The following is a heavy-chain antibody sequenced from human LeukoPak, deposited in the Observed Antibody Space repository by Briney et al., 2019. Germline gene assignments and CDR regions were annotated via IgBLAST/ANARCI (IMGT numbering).Heavy chain of an antibody. J-gene: IGHJ3*02. D-gene: IGHD5-24*01. Sequence: GGSLRLSCSASGFTFSSYAMHWVRQAPGKGLEYVSAISSNGGSTYYADSVKGGFTISRDNSKNTLYLQMSSLRAEDTAVYYCVKGVEMATTRAAFDIWGQGTMVTVSS. CDR3: VKGVEMATTRAAFDI. CDR2: ISSNGGST. V-gene: IGHV3-64D*06. CDR1: GFTFSSYA.